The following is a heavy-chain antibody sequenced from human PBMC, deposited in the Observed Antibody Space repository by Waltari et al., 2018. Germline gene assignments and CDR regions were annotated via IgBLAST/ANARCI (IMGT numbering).Heavy chain of an antibody. V-gene: IGHV1-18*01. CDR1: GYNFGDFG. J-gene: IGHJ5*02. CDR2: SSARTGHT. Sequence: QVQLVQSGTEVKKPGASVKVSCRASGYNFGDFGISWVRQAPGQGLEWMGWSSARTGHTNPAGKFLGRLIMTDDTSTTTVSMEWKYLTPDDTAVYYCARERHPLMEVGYLLALDPWGQGTLVTVSS. CDR3: ARERHPLMEVGYLLALDP. D-gene: IGHD2-21*01.